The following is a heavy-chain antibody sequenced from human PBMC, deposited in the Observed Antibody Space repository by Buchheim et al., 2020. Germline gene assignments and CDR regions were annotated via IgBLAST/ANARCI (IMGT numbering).Heavy chain of an antibody. CDR2: IYYSGRT. CDR1: GGSISSGGYY. D-gene: IGHD3-3*01. CDR3: ARLNYDFWSRAWFDP. V-gene: IGHV4-31*03. Sequence: QVQLQESGPGLVKPSQTLSLTCTVSGGSISSGGYYWSWIRQHPGKGLEWIGYIYYSGRTYYNPSLKSRVTISVDTSKNPFSLKLSSVTAADTAVYYCARLNYDFWSRAWFDPRGQGTL. J-gene: IGHJ5*02.